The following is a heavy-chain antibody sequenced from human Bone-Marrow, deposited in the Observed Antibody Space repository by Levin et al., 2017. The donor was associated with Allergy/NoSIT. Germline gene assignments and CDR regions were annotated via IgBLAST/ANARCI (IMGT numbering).Heavy chain of an antibody. D-gene: IGHD3-10*01. J-gene: IGHJ3*01. CDR1: GFIFSDHY. V-gene: IGHV3-72*01. CDR2: TKNKANGFIT. CDR3: ASYLSGHPF. Sequence: GGSLRLSCAASGFIFSDHYMDWVRQAPGEGLEWVGRTKNKANGFITEYAASLKGRVTISRDDSKKSLYLHMNSLKTEDTAVYYCASYLSGHPFWGQGTMVTVSS.